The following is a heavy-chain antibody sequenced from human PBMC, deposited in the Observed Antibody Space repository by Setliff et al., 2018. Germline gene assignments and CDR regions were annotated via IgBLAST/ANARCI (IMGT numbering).Heavy chain of an antibody. CDR2: IYYSGST. V-gene: IGHV4-31*03. Sequence: SETLSLTCTVSGGPTSSGGYYWSWIRQHPGKGLEWIGYIYYSGSTYYNPSLKSRVTISVDTSKNQFSLKLSSVTAADTAVYYCARDRRIVGARHAFDIWGQGTMVTVSS. CDR1: GGPTSSGGYY. CDR3: ARDRRIVGARHAFDI. D-gene: IGHD1-26*01. J-gene: IGHJ3*02.